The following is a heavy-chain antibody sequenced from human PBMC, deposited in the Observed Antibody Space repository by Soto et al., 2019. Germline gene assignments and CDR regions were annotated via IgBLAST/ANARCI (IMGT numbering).Heavy chain of an antibody. V-gene: IGHV3-48*02. CDR2: ISSSSSTI. CDR1: GFTFSSYS. J-gene: IGHJ5*02. D-gene: IGHD6-19*01. CDR3: AREAGTWHLPLNWFDP. Sequence: EVQLVESGGGLVQSGGSLRLSCAASGFTFSSYSMNWVRQAPGKGLEWVSYISSSSSTIYYADSVKGRFTISRDNAKNSLYLQMNSLRDEDTAVYYCAREAGTWHLPLNWFDPWGQGTLVTVSS.